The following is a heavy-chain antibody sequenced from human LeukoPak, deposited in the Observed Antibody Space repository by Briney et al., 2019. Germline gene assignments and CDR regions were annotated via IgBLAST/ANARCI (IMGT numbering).Heavy chain of an antibody. J-gene: IGHJ4*02. CDR1: GFTFSSYS. CDR2: ISSSSSYI. D-gene: IGHD3-10*01. V-gene: IGHV3-21*01. CDR3: ARADLPRGYYFDY. Sequence: PGGSLRLPCAASGFTFSSYSMNWVRQAPGKGLEWVSSISSSSSYIYYADSVKGRFTISRDNAKNSLYLQMNSLRAEDTAVYYCARADLPRGYYFDYWGQGTLVTVSS.